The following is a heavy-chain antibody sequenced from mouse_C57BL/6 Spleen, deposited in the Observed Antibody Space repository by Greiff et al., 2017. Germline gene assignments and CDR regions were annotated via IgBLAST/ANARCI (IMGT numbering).Heavy chain of an antibody. CDR1: GFTFSSYA. J-gene: IGHJ3*01. Sequence: EVMLVESGEGLVKPGGSLKLSCAASGFTFSSYAMSWVRQTPEKRLEWVAYISSGGDYIYYADTVKGRFTISSDNARNTLYLQMSSLKSEGTAMYYCTRDRDAWFAYWGQGTLVTVSA. CDR3: TRDRDAWFAY. CDR2: ISSGGDYI. D-gene: IGHD2-14*01. V-gene: IGHV5-9-1*02.